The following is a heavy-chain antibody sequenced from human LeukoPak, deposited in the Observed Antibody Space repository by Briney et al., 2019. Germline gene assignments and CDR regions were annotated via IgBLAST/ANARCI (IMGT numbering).Heavy chain of an antibody. CDR1: GGSISSSTYY. Sequence: SETLSLTCTVSGGSISSSTYYWGWIRQPPGKGLEWIGSIYYSGSTYYNPSLESRVTISVDTSKNQFSLKLSSVTAADTAVYYCARQIIAAAGVDYWGQGTLVTVSS. V-gene: IGHV4-39*01. J-gene: IGHJ4*02. CDR2: IYYSGST. D-gene: IGHD6-13*01. CDR3: ARQIIAAAGVDY.